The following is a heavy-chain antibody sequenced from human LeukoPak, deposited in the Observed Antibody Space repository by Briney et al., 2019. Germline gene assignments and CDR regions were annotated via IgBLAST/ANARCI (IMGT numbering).Heavy chain of an antibody. CDR3: ARAIVVIPAAIRY. CDR2: ISGSGGST. D-gene: IGHD2-2*01. Sequence: GGTLRLSCAASGITFSSHGMSWVRQAPGKGLEWVSSISGSGGSTYYADSVKGRFTISRDNSKNTLYLQMNSLRAEDTAVYYCARAIVVIPAAIRYWGQGTLVTVSS. CDR1: GITFSSHG. V-gene: IGHV3-23*01. J-gene: IGHJ4*02.